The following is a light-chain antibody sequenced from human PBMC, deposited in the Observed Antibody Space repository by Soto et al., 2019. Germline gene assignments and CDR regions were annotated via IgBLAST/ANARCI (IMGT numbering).Light chain of an antibody. CDR2: EAT. V-gene: IGLV2-23*01. CDR3: CSYSGGDTLV. J-gene: IGLJ2*01. CDR1: SSDIGTYKF. Sequence: QSALTQPASVSGSPGQSITISCTGTSSDIGTYKFVSWYRQHPGEAPKLIIYEATKRPSGVSDRFYGSKSGNTASLTISGLQPEDEADYYCCSYSGGDTLVFGGGTKLTVL.